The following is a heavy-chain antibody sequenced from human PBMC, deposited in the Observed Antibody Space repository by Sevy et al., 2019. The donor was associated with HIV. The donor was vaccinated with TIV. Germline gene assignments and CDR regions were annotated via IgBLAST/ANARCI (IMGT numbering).Heavy chain of an antibody. J-gene: IGHJ6*02. V-gene: IGHV3-74*01. CDR2: SNTDGSDT. CDR3: TRDRLLSGMDV. CDR1: GFTLRNYW. D-gene: IGHD2-15*01. Sequence: GGSLRLSCAASGFTLRNYWMHWVRQAPGEGLGWVSRSNTDGSDTSYAYSVRGRFTISRDNAKNTLYLQMNRLRAEDTAVYYCTRDRLLSGMDVWGQGTTVTVSS.